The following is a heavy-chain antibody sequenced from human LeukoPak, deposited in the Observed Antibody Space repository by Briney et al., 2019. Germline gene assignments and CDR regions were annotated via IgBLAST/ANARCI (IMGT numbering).Heavy chain of an antibody. CDR2: IVVGSGNT. D-gene: IGHD3-22*01. CDR3: AASPDYYDSSGYSYYFDY. Sequence: SVKVSCKASGFTFTSSAVQWVRQARGQRLEWIGWIVVGSGNTNYAQKFQERVTITRDMSTSTAYMELSSLRSEDTAVYYCAASPDYYDSSGYSYYFDYWGQGTLVTVYS. V-gene: IGHV1-58*01. J-gene: IGHJ4*02. CDR1: GFTFTSSA.